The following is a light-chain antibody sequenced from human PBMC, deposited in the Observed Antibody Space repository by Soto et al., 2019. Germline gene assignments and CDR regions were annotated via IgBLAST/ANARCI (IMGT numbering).Light chain of an antibody. CDR3: CSYAGSVV. CDR1: NSDVGSYNF. J-gene: IGLJ2*01. CDR2: EGS. V-gene: IGLV2-23*01. Sequence: QSALTQPASVSGSPGQSITISCTGTNSDVGSYNFVSWHQQHPGKAPKLMIYEGSKRPSGVSNRFSGSKSGNTASLTISGLQAEDEADYYCCSYAGSVVFGGGTKLTVL.